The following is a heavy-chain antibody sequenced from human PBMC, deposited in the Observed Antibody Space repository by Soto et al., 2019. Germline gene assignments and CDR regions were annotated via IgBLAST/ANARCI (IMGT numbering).Heavy chain of an antibody. CDR2: IIPILGTA. J-gene: IGHJ4*02. D-gene: IGHD4-17*01. V-gene: IGHV1-69*13. CDR3: ARDMTTVTNWYFDY. CDR1: GGTFSSYA. Sequence: ASVKVSCKASGGTFSSYAISWVRQAPGQGLEWMGGIIPILGTANYAQKFQGRVTITADESTSTAYMELSSLRSEDTAVYYCARDMTTVTNWYFDYWGQGTLVTVSS.